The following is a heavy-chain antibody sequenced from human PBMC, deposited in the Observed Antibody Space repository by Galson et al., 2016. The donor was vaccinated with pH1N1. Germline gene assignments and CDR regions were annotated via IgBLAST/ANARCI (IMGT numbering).Heavy chain of an antibody. CDR1: GVSFRGYY. J-gene: IGHJ6*03. V-gene: IGHV4-34*01. CDR3: ARMRGGYDRLRARYYHDYMDV. D-gene: IGHD5-12*01. CDR2: INHTGNT. Sequence: SETLSLTCAVYGVSFRGYYWSWIRQPPGKGLEWIGEINHTGNTNYSPSLKSRVTISVDTSNSQLSLHLNSVTAADTAVYYCARMRGGYDRLRARYYHDYMDVWGEGTTVTGSS.